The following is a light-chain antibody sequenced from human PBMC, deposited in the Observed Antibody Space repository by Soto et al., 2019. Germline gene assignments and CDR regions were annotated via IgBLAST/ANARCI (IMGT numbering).Light chain of an antibody. CDR3: SSYAGSNNRYV. CDR2: EVS. V-gene: IGLV2-8*01. J-gene: IGLJ1*01. CDR1: SSDVGGYNF. Sequence: QSALTQPPSASGSPGQSVTISCTGTSSDVGGYNFVSWYQEHPGKAPKLIIYEVSKRPSGVPDRFSGSKSGNTASLIVSGLQAEDEADYYCSSYAGSNNRYVFGTGTKVTVL.